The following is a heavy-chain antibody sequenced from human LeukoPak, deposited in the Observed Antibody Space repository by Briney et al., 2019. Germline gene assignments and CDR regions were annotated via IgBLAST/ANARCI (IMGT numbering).Heavy chain of an antibody. J-gene: IGHJ5*02. Sequence: ASAKVSCKASGYTFTSYDINWVRQATGQGLEWMGIINPSGGSTSYAQKFQGRVTMTRDTSTSTVYMELSSLRSEDTAVYYCARAHPRGYGSGSPAMFDPWGQGTLVTVSS. CDR1: GYTFTSYD. CDR3: ARAHPRGYGSGSPAMFDP. CDR2: INPSGGST. V-gene: IGHV1-46*01. D-gene: IGHD3-10*01.